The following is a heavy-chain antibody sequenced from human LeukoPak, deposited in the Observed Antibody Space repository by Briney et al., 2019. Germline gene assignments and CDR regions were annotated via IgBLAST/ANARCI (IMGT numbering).Heavy chain of an antibody. J-gene: IGHJ4*02. CDR1: GFTFSSYW. V-gene: IGHV3-7*01. CDR3: TTDPNSGYDRNDY. D-gene: IGHD5-12*01. CDR2: IKQDGSEK. Sequence: PGGSLRLSCAASGFTFSSYWMSWVRQAPGKGLEWVANIKQDGSEKYYVDSVKGRFTISRDNAKNSLYLQMNSLRAEDTAVYYCTTDPNSGYDRNDYWGQGTLVTVSS.